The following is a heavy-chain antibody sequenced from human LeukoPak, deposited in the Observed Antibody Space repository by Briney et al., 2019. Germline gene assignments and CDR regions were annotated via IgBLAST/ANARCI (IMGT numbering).Heavy chain of an antibody. CDR3: ARHGSGSSYSYACDI. V-gene: IGHV4-34*01. Sequence: SETLSLTCAVYAGSFSGYYWSWNRPPPGKGREWIGEINHSRSTNYDPSLNRRVTISVDTSRNHFSLKLSSGTAADTAVYYCARHGSGSSYSYACDIWGEGTMVTVSS. CDR1: AGSFSGYY. D-gene: IGHD6-13*01. CDR2: INHSRST. J-gene: IGHJ3*02.